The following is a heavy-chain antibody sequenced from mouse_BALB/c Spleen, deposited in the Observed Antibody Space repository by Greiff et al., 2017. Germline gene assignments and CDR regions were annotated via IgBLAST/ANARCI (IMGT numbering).Heavy chain of an antibody. CDR3: ARVRYGVYAMDY. CDR1: GFTFSSYT. CDR2: ISNGGGST. J-gene: IGHJ4*01. D-gene: IGHD2-12*01. V-gene: IGHV5-12-2*01. Sequence: EVNVVESGGGLVQPGGSLKLSCAASGFTFSSYTMSWVRQTPEKRLEWVAYISNGGGSTYYPDTVKGRFTISRDNAKNTLYLQMSSLKSEDTAMYYCARVRYGVYAMDYWGQGTSVTVSS.